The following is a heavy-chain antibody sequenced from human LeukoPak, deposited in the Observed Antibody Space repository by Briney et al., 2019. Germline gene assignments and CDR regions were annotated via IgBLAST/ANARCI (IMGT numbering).Heavy chain of an antibody. V-gene: IGHV1-69*05. CDR2: IVPIFGTA. CDR3: ARVSVDILTGYHIPYFDY. Sequence: GASVKVSCKDSGGTFSSYAIRWVRQAPGQGLEWMEGIVPIFGTANYAQKFQGRVTITTDESTSTAYMELSSLRSEDSAVYYCARVSVDILTGYHIPYFDYWGQGTLVTVSS. D-gene: IGHD3-9*01. CDR1: GGTFSSYA. J-gene: IGHJ4*02.